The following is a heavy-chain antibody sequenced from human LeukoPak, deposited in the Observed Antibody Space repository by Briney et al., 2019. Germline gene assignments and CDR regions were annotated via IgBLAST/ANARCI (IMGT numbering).Heavy chain of an antibody. CDR3: ARGIYWFDP. V-gene: IGHV4-39*07. Sequence: PSETLSLTCTVSGGSISSSSYYWGWIRQPPGKGLEWIGSIYHIGSTYYNPSLKSRVTISVDTSKNQCSLKLSSVTAADTAVYYCARGIYWFDPWGQGTLVTVSS. CDR1: GGSISSSSYY. CDR2: IYHIGST. J-gene: IGHJ5*02.